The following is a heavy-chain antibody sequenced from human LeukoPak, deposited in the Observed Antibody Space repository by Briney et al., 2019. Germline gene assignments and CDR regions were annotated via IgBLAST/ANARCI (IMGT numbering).Heavy chain of an antibody. CDR3: ARDPYGDHEDY. Sequence: PGGSLRLSCAASGFSFSKNSMNWVRQAPGKGLEWISYISSGSSTIYYADSVKGRFTISRDNAKNSLYLQMNCLRAEDTAVYYCARDPYGDHEDYWGQGTLVTVSS. V-gene: IGHV3-48*04. J-gene: IGHJ4*02. CDR1: GFSFSKNS. D-gene: IGHD4-17*01. CDR2: ISSGSSTI.